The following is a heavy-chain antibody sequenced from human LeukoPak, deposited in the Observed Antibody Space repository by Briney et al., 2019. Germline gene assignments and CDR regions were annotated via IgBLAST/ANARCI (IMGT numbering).Heavy chain of an antibody. J-gene: IGHJ4*02. CDR3: ARASYYYDSSGYYSESGFDY. V-gene: IGHV3-33*01. Sequence: GGSLRLSCAASGFTFSSYGMHWVRQAPGKGLDWVAVIWYDGSNKYYADSVKGRFTISRDNSKNTLYLQLNSLTAEDTAVYYCARASYYYDSSGYYSESGFDYWGQGTLVTVSS. CDR1: GFTFSSYG. CDR2: IWYDGSNK. D-gene: IGHD3-22*01.